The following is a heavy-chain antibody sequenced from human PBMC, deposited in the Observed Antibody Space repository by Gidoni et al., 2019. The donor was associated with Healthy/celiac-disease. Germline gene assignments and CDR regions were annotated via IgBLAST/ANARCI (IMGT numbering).Heavy chain of an antibody. Sequence: QVQLQESGPGLVKPSQTLSLTCPVSGGSISSGGYYWSWIRQHPGKGLEWIGYIYYSGSTYYNPSLKSRVTISVDTSKNQFSLKLSSVTAADTAVYYCARGYCSGGSCYPYYCDYWGQGTLVTVSS. J-gene: IGHJ4*02. CDR3: ARGYCSGGSCYPYYCDY. V-gene: IGHV4-31*03. CDR2: IYYSGST. CDR1: GGSISSGGYY. D-gene: IGHD2-15*01.